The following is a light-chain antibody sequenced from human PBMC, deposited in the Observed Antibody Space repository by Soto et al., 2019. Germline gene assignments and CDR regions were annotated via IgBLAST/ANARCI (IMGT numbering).Light chain of an antibody. V-gene: IGKV3-20*01. CDR2: GAS. J-gene: IGKJ4*01. CDR3: QQYGSSPLT. CDR1: QSVSSSY. Sequence: ELVMTQSPATLSLSPGERATLSCRASQSVSSSYLAWYPQKPGQAPRLLIYGASSRATGIPDRFSGSGSGTDFTLTISRLEPEDFAVYYCQQYGSSPLTFGGGTKVDI.